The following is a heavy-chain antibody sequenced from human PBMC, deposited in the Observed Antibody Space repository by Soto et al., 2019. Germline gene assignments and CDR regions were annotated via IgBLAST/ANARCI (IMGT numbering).Heavy chain of an antibody. D-gene: IGHD3-3*01. Sequence: GASVKVSCKASGGTFSSYAISWVRQAPGQGLEWMGGIIPIFGTANYAQKFQGRVTITADESTSTAYMELSSLRSEDTAVYYCARGYDFWSGYDSNFDYWGQGTLVTVS. CDR2: IIPIFGTA. CDR3: ARGYDFWSGYDSNFDY. V-gene: IGHV1-69*13. CDR1: GGTFSSYA. J-gene: IGHJ4*02.